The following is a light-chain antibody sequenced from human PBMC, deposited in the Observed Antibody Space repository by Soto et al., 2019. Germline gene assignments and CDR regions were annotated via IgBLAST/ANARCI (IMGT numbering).Light chain of an antibody. CDR3: QVWDSTSDHYV. CDR2: SDS. J-gene: IGLJ1*01. Sequence: SYELTQPPSVSVAPGKTARITCGGNNIGSRNVHWYQQKPGQAPVLVIYSDSDRPSGIPERISGSNLGNTATLTISRVEAGDEADYYCQVWDSTSDHYVFGTGTKLTVL. CDR1: NIGSRN. V-gene: IGLV3-21*04.